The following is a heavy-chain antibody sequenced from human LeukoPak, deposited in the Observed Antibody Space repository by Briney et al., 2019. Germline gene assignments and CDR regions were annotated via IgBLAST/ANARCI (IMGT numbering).Heavy chain of an antibody. CDR2: INSDWSST. J-gene: IGHJ3*02. Sequence: GGSPRVSCAASGFTFSTYWMHWVRQAPGKGLVWVSRINSDWSSTSYADSVKGRFTISRDNAKNTLYLQMNSLRAEDTAVYYCARVGPGVLAAFDIWGQGTMVTVSS. CDR1: GFTFSTYW. D-gene: IGHD1-14*01. V-gene: IGHV3-74*01. CDR3: ARVGPGVLAAFDI.